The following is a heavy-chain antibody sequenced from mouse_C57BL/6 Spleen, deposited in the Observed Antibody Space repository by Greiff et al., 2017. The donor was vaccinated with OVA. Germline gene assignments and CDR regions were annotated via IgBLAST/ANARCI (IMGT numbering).Heavy chain of an antibody. V-gene: IGHV1-76*01. CDR1: GYTFTDYY. CDR3: ARDDYDRSGFAY. D-gene: IGHD2-4*01. J-gene: IGHJ3*01. CDR2: IYPGSGNT. Sequence: QVQLQQSGAELVRPGASVKLSCKASGYTFTDYYINWVKQRPGQGLEWIARIYPGSGNTYYNEKFKGKATLTAEKSSSTAYMQLSSLTSEDSAVYFCARDDYDRSGFAYWGQGTLVTVSA.